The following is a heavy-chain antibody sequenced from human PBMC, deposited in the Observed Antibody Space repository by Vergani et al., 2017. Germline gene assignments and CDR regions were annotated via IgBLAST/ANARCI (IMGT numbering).Heavy chain of an antibody. J-gene: IGHJ4*02. D-gene: IGHD2-15*01. V-gene: IGHV2-5*02. CDR1: GFSLTTRGVA. CDR3: THRPDCSVGHGYDDY. CDR2: VFWDDDK. Sequence: QITLKESGPTLVKPTQTLTLTCTFSGFSLTTRGVAVGWIRQPPGKALEWLAIVFWDDDKRYSPSLRNRVTITRDTSRNQVVLTMTNIDPVDTATYYCTHRPDCSVGHGYDDYWGQGTLVTVSP.